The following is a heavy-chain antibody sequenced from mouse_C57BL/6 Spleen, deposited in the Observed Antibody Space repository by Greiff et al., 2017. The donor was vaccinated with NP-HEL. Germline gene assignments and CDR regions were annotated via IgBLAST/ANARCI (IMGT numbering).Heavy chain of an antibody. CDR1: GYTFTSYW. CDR2: IDPSDSYT. V-gene: IGHV1-69*01. Sequence: QVQLKQPGAELVMPGASVKLSCKASGYTFTSYWMHWVKQRPGQGLEWIGEIDPSDSYTNYNQKFKGKSTLTVDKSSSTAYMQLSSLTSEDSAVYYCARPYYGSSLYYAMDYWGQGTSVTVSS. D-gene: IGHD1-1*01. J-gene: IGHJ4*01. CDR3: ARPYYGSSLYYAMDY.